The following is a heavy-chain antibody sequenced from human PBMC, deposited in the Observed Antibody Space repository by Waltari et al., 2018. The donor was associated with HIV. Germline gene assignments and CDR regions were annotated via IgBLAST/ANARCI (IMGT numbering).Heavy chain of an antibody. J-gene: IGHJ4*02. V-gene: IGHV4-61*02. Sequence: VQLQESGPGLVKPSQTLSLTCTVSGAALSSGSYSWSRLRQAAGKGLEWIGRIYTMGSTNYNPSLKSRVTISVDTSKNQFSLKLSSVTAADTAVYYCARDTDYYDSSGFDYWGQGTLVTVSS. D-gene: IGHD3-22*01. CDR3: ARDTDYYDSSGFDY. CDR1: GAALSSGSYS. CDR2: IYTMGST.